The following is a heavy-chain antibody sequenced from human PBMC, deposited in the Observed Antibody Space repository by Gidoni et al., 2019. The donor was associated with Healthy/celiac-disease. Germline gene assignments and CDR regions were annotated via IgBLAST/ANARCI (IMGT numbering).Heavy chain of an antibody. CDR1: GRTFSSYA. J-gene: IGHJ6*02. V-gene: IGHV1-69*01. CDR3: AREVDTAMGGAWDYYGMDV. Sequence: QVQLVHSGAEVKKPVSSVKISCKASGRTFSSYAISWGLRAPGHGLEWMGGIIPIFGTANYAQKFQGRGTITADESTSTAYMELSSLRCEDTAVYYCAREVDTAMGGAWDYYGMDVWGQGTTVTVSS. D-gene: IGHD5-18*01. CDR2: IIPIFGTA.